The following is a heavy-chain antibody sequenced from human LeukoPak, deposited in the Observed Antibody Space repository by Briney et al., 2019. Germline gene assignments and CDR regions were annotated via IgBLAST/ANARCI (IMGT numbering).Heavy chain of an antibody. J-gene: IGHJ4*02. V-gene: IGHV1-69*06. CDR3: ASLSVVVPAAIHY. CDR2: IIPIFGTA. CDR1: GGTFSSYA. Sequence: SVKVSCKASGGTFSSYAISWVRQAPGQGLEWMGGIIPIFGTANYAQKFQGRVTITADKSTSTAYMGLSSLRSEDTAVYYCASLSVVVPAAIHYWGQGTLVTVSS. D-gene: IGHD2-2*02.